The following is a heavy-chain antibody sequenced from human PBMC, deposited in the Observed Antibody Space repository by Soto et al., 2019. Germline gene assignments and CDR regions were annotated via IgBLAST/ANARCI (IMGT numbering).Heavy chain of an antibody. CDR1: GYGFTTYG. J-gene: IGHJ4*02. Sequence: QVHLVQSGAEVKKPGASVKVSCKGSGYGFTTYGITWVRQAPGQGLEWMAWISAHNGNTNYAQKLQGRVTVTRDTSTSTAYMELRSLRSDDTAVYYCASGRYGDYWGQGALATASS. CDR3: ASGRYGDY. CDR2: ISAHNGNT. D-gene: IGHD1-26*01. V-gene: IGHV1-18*01.